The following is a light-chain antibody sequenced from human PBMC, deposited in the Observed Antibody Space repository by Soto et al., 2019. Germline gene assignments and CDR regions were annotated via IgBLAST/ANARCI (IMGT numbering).Light chain of an antibody. Sequence: EIVLTQSPGTLSLSPGERATLSCRASQSVRSNCLAWYQQKPGQAPMLLIYGASSRATGIPDRFSGSGSGADFSLTISRLEPEDFAVYYCQQYGSSPQTFGQGTKVEIK. V-gene: IGKV3-20*01. CDR1: QSVRSNC. CDR3: QQYGSSPQT. CDR2: GAS. J-gene: IGKJ1*01.